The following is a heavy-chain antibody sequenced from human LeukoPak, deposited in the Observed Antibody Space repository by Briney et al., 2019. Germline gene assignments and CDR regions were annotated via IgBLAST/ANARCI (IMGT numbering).Heavy chain of an antibody. J-gene: IGHJ5*02. Sequence: ASVTVSCKASGYTFTSYGISWVRQAPGQGLEWMGWISAYNGNKNYAQKLQGRGTMTTDRSTSTAYMELRSLRSDDTAVYYCARVSNRRYCSSTSCFFMFDPWGQGTLVTVSS. CDR1: GYTFTSYG. CDR3: ARVSNRRYCSSTSCFFMFDP. D-gene: IGHD2-2*01. CDR2: ISAYNGNK. V-gene: IGHV1-18*01.